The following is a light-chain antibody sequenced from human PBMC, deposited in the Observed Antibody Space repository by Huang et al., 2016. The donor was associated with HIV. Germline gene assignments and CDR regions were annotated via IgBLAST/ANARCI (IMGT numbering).Light chain of an antibody. J-gene: IGKJ3*01. CDR1: QDISNY. CDR2: DAS. V-gene: IGKV1-33*01. CDR3: QQYDNLPFT. Sequence: DIQMTQSPSSLSASVGDRVTITCQASQDISNYLNWYQQQPGKAPKLLIYDASNLETGVPSRFSGSGSGTDFNFTISSLQPEDIATYYCQQYDNLPFTFGPGTKVDIK.